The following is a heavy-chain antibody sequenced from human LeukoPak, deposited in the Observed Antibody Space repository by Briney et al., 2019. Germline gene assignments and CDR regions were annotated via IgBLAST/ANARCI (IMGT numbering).Heavy chain of an antibody. Sequence: GGSLRLSCAASGFTVSSNYMSWVRQAPGKGLEWVSVIYSGGSTYYADSVKGRFTISRDNSKNTLYLQMNSLRAEDTAVYYCARDGANTMVRGPFDYWGQGTLVTVSS. V-gene: IGHV3-66*01. CDR2: IYSGGST. CDR3: ARDGANTMVRGPFDY. CDR1: GFTVSSNY. J-gene: IGHJ4*02. D-gene: IGHD3-10*01.